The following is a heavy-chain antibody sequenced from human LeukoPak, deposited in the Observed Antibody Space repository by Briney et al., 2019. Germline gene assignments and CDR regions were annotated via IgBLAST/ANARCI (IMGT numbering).Heavy chain of an antibody. CDR1: GFTFSKYA. CDR3: ATAGGQLIHGFGYFEY. Sequence: GGSLRLSCAASGFTFSKYAMDWVRQAPGKGLEWVAVSSYDGTIEYYADSVKGRFTISRDNSKNTLYLQISSLRAEDTAVYYCATAGGQLIHGFGYFEYWGQGTLVTVSS. CDR2: SSYDGTIE. J-gene: IGHJ4*02. V-gene: IGHV3-30*04. D-gene: IGHD1-1*01.